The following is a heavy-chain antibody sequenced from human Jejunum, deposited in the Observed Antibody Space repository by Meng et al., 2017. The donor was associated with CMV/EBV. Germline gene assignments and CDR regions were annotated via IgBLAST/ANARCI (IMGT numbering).Heavy chain of an antibody. Sequence: CASYGITWVRQGPGKGLEWMGRISVYNGNAHYAQKFQGRVTVTTDTPTRTVYMELRSLTSEDTAVYYCASHYDTAGYYSTPLDVLDVWGQGTMVTVSS. CDR2: ISVYNGNA. CDR3: ASHYDTAGYYSTPLDVLDV. J-gene: IGHJ3*01. D-gene: IGHD3-22*01. V-gene: IGHV1-18*01. CDR1: CASYG.